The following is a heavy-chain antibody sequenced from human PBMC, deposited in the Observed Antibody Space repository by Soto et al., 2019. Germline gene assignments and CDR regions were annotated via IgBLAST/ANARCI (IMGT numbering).Heavy chain of an antibody. V-gene: IGHV4-34*01. CDR1: GGSFRGYY. CDR3: ARARSGDLAAAGAFDI. Sequence: SETLSLTCGVYGGSFRGYYCSWSRQPPGKGLEWIGEINHSGSTNYNPSLKSRVTISVDTSKNQFSLKLSSVTAADTAVYYCARARSGDLAAAGAFDIWGQGTMVTVSS. CDR2: INHSGST. J-gene: IGHJ3*02. D-gene: IGHD6-13*01.